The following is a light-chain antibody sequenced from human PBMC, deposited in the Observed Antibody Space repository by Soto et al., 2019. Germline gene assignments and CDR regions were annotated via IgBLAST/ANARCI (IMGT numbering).Light chain of an antibody. CDR3: QLYGSAPPRYT. CDR1: QSVSSNY. J-gene: IGKJ2*01. V-gene: IGKV3-20*01. Sequence: EIVLTQSPGTLYLSPGERATLSCRASQSVSSNYLAWYQQKRGQAPRLLSYAASARATGIPARFSGSGSGTDFTLTISRLEPEDFAVDFWQLYGSAPPRYTFGQGTKLEI. CDR2: AAS.